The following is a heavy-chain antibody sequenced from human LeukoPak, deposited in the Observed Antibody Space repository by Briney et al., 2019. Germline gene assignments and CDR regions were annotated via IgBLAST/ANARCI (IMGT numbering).Heavy chain of an antibody. J-gene: IGHJ4*02. CDR1: GFTFSNYV. Sequence: PGKSLRLSCAASGFTFSNYVIHWVRQAPGKGLEWVAVISYDGNNKYYVDSVKGRFTISRDNSKNTLYLQMNSLRAEDTAVYYCVKDLNCGGDCYSAAGHWGQGILVTVSS. CDR3: VKDLNCGGDCYSAAGH. CDR2: ISYDGNNK. V-gene: IGHV3-30*18. D-gene: IGHD2-21*02.